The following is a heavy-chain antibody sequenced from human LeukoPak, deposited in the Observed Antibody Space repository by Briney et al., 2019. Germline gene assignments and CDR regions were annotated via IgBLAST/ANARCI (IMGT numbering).Heavy chain of an antibody. CDR1: GFTVSTYW. V-gene: IGHV3-23*01. Sequence: GGSLRLSCAASGFTVSTYWMSWVRQAPGKGLEWVSAISGSGGSTYYADSVRGRFTISRDNSKNTLYLQMNSLRAEDTAVYYCAKGSKVVVVPASIDYWGQGTLVTVSS. D-gene: IGHD2-2*01. CDR3: AKGSKVVVVPASIDY. J-gene: IGHJ4*02. CDR2: ISGSGGST.